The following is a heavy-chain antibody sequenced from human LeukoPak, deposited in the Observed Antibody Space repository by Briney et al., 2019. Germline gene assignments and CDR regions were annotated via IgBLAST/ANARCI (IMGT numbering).Heavy chain of an antibody. Sequence: SETLSLTCTVSGGSITRGVYYWVWIRQPPGKGLEWIGSIYYSGSTYYNPSLKSRVTMSVDTSKNQFSLKLTSVTAADTAVYYCAGGQGYGSGTPVYFDYWGQGNLVTVSS. J-gene: IGHJ4*02. D-gene: IGHD3-10*01. CDR1: GGSITRGVYY. CDR3: AGGQGYGSGTPVYFDY. V-gene: IGHV4-39*01. CDR2: IYYSGST.